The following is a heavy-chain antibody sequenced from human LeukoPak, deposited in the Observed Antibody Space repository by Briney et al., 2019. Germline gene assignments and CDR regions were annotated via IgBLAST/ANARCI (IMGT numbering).Heavy chain of an antibody. CDR1: GGSLSDDY. Sequence: SETLSLTCSVFGGSLSDDYWSWIRQTPGQGLEWIGEINHAGSTNYSPSLKSRVSISVDTSKNQVSLSLRSVTAADTAVYYCARENRGVVVWGVFDLWGQGTLVTVSS. D-gene: IGHD3-10*01. J-gene: IGHJ3*01. CDR2: INHAGST. CDR3: ARENRGVVVWGVFDL. V-gene: IGHV4-34*01.